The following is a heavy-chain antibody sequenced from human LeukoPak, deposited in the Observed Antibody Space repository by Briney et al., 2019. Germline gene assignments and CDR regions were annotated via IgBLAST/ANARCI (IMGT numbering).Heavy chain of an antibody. V-gene: IGHV3-30*02. Sequence: GGSLRLSCAASGFTFSSYGMHWVRQAPGKGLEWVAFIRYDGSNKYYADSVKGRFTISRDNSKNTLYLQMNSLRAEDTAVYYCAKPPNGQLARRNYWGQGTLVTVSS. CDR2: IRYDGSNK. CDR1: GFTFSSYG. J-gene: IGHJ4*02. CDR3: AKPPNGQLARRNY. D-gene: IGHD2-8*01.